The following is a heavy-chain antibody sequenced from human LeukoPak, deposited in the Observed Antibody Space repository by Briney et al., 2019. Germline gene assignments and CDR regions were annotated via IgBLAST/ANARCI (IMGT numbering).Heavy chain of an antibody. V-gene: IGHV4-34*01. D-gene: IGHD4-17*01. CDR2: INHSGST. J-gene: IGHJ5*02. CDR3: ARRPQNYGGNWFDP. Sequence: SETLSLTCAVYGGSFSGYYWSWIRQPPGKGLEWIGEINHSGSTNYNPSLKSRVTISVDTSKNQFSLKLSSVTAADTAVYYCARRPQNYGGNWFDPWGQETLVTVSS. CDR1: GGSFSGYY.